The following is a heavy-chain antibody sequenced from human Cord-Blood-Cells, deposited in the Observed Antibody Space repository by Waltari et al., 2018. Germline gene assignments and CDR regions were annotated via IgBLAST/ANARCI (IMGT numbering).Heavy chain of an antibody. D-gene: IGHD2-15*01. CDR2: IYYSGRT. CDR1: GGSISSSSYY. CDR3: ARIPSPYCSGGSCYDY. V-gene: IGHV4-39*01. Sequence: QLQLQESGPGLVQPSETLSLTCTVSGGSISSSSYYWGWIRQPPGKGLEWIGSIYYSGRTYYNPSLKSRVTISVDTSKNQFSLKLSSVTAADTAVYYCARIPSPYCSGGSCYDYWGQGTLVTVSS. J-gene: IGHJ4*02.